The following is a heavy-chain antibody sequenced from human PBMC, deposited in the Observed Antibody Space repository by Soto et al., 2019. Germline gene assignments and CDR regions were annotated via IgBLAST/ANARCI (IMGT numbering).Heavy chain of an antibody. CDR2: ISYDGSDK. V-gene: IGHV3-33*01. CDR3: ARDMEQLVVYYYSGLDV. CDR1: GFSFSNYG. J-gene: IGHJ6*02. D-gene: IGHD6-13*01. Sequence: PGGSLRLSCAASGFSFSNYGMHWVRQAPGKGLEWVAGISYDGSDKYSADSVKGRFSISRDNSKNTLYLQMNSLRVEDTAVYYCARDMEQLVVYYYSGLDVWGQGTTVTVSS.